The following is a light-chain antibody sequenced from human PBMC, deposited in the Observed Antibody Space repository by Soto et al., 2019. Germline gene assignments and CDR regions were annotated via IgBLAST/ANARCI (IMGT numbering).Light chain of an antibody. J-gene: IGLJ1*01. CDR3: CSYAGSYTLYV. V-gene: IGLV2-11*01. CDR2: DVS. CDR1: SSDVGGYNY. Sequence: QSALTQPRSVSGSPGQSVTISCTGTSSDVGGYNYVSWYQQHPGKAPKLMIYDVSKRPSGVPDLFSGSKSGNTASLTISGLQAEDEADYYCCSYAGSYTLYVFGTGTKLTVL.